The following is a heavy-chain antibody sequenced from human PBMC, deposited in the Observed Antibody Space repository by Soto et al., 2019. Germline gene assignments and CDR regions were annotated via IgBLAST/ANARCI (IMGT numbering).Heavy chain of an antibody. CDR1: GFSFGDSY. Sequence: QVQLVESGGGLVKPGGSLRLSCAASGFSFGDSYMSWIRQSAGKGLEWLSYISGGSSYTKYAESVKGRFTISRDNARRSLFLPVNGPGARRTGIFFRGKTRGAGLGYFFDHWGQGTMVTVSS. J-gene: IGHJ4*02. CDR3: GKTRGAGLGYFFDH. CDR2: ISGGSSYT. V-gene: IGHV3-11*05. D-gene: IGHD3-16*01.